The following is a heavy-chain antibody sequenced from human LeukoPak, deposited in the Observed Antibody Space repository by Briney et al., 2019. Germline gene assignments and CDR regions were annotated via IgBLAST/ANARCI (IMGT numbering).Heavy chain of an antibody. Sequence: PGGSLRLSCAASGSTFDDYAMHWVRQAPGKGLEWVSAISGSGGSTYYADSVKGRFTISRDNSKNTLYLQMNSLRAEDTAVYYCAKEGRSRIQLWNYYFDYWGQGTLVTVSS. CDR1: GSTFDDYA. CDR2: ISGSGGST. D-gene: IGHD5-18*01. CDR3: AKEGRSRIQLWNYYFDY. V-gene: IGHV3-23*01. J-gene: IGHJ4*02.